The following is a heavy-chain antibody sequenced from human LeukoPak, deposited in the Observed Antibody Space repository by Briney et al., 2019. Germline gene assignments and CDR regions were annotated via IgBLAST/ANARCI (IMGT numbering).Heavy chain of an antibody. CDR2: IKSKTDGGTT. CDR3: TTGTSLYYDFWSGYPVGMDV. D-gene: IGHD3-3*01. CDR1: GFTFSNAW. Sequence: GGSLGLSCAASGFTFSNAWMSWVRQAPGKGLEWVGRIKSKTDGGTTDYAAPVKGRFTISRDDSKNTLYLQMNSLKTEDTAVYYCTTGTSLYYDFWSGYPVGMDVWGQGTTVTVSS. J-gene: IGHJ6*02. V-gene: IGHV3-15*01.